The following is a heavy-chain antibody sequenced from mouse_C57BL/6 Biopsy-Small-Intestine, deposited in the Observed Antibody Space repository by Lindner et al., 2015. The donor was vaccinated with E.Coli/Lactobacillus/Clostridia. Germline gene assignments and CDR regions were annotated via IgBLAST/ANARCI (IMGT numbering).Heavy chain of an antibody. V-gene: IGHV1-81*01. CDR2: IYPRSGNT. D-gene: IGHD1-1*01. CDR3: ARSNYYGSSYEGAMDY. Sequence: VKLQESGAELARPGASVKLSCKDSGYTFTSYGISWVKQRTGQGLEWIGEIYPRSGNTYYNEKFKGKATLTADKSSSTAYMELRSLTSEDSAVYFCARSNYYGSSYEGAMDYWGQGTSVTVSS. J-gene: IGHJ4*01. CDR1: GYTFTSYG.